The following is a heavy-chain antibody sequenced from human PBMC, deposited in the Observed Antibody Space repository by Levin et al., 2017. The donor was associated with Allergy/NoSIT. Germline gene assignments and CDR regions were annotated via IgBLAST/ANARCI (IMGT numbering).Heavy chain of an antibody. V-gene: IGHV4-34*01. CDR1: GGSFTGYY. D-gene: IGHD3/OR15-3a*01. CDR3: ARGWTSMMDV. CDR2: INHSGST. J-gene: IGHJ6*02. Sequence: KPSETLSLTCDVSGGSFTGYYWSWIRQPPGKGLEWIGEINHSGSTNYNPSLESRVSMSRDKSRNQLSLNLTSVAAADTAVYYCARGWTSMMDVWGQGTTVTVSS.